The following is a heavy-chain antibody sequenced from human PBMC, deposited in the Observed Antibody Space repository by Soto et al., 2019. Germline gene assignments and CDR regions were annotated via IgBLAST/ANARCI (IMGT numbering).Heavy chain of an antibody. J-gene: IGHJ3*02. D-gene: IGHD6-6*01. CDR1: VYSFTSYW. Sequence: GESLKISCKGSVYSFTSYWISWVRQMPGKGLEWMGRIDPSDSYTNYSPSFQGHVTISADKSISTAYLQWSSLKASDTAMYYCASSSSSLDDAFDIWGQRTMVTVSS. CDR2: IDPSDSYT. V-gene: IGHV5-10-1*01. CDR3: ASSSSSLDDAFDI.